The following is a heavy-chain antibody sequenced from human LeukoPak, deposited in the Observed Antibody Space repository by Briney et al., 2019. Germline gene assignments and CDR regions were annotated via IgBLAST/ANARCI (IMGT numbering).Heavy chain of an antibody. Sequence: GGSLRLSCAASGFTFSSYGMHWVRQAPGKGLEWVAIISYDGSKKYYGDSVKGRFTISRDNSKNTLYLQMNSLRAEDTAVYYCAKAYCGSGSPLDWFDPWGQGTLVTVSS. D-gene: IGHD3-10*01. V-gene: IGHV3-30*18. J-gene: IGHJ5*02. CDR3: AKAYCGSGSPLDWFDP. CDR1: GFTFSSYG. CDR2: ISYDGSKK.